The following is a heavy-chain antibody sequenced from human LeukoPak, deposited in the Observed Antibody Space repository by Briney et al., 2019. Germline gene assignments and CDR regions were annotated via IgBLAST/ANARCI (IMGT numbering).Heavy chain of an antibody. J-gene: IGHJ4*02. CDR1: GFTFSSYA. CDR3: ARGAATGPTLGLDY. V-gene: IGHV3-30*04. Sequence: GGSLRLSRAASGFTFSSYAMHWVRQAPGKGLEWVAVISYDGSNKYYADSVKGRFTISRDNSKNTLYLQMNSLRAEDTAVYYCARGAATGPTLGLDYWGQGTLVTVSS. CDR2: ISYDGSNK. D-gene: IGHD6-13*01.